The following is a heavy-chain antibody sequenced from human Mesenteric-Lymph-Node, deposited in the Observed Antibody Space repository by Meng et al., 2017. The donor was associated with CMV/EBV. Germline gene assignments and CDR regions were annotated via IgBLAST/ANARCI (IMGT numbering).Heavy chain of an antibody. Sequence: GESLKISCAASGFTFSSYWMHWVRQAPGKGLVWVSRINSDGSSTSYADSVKGRFTISRDNAKNTLYLQMNSLRAEDTAVYYCATTDQNLDVWGQGTTVTVSS. CDR3: ATTDQNLDV. V-gene: IGHV3-74*01. J-gene: IGHJ6*02. D-gene: IGHD1-14*01. CDR1: GFTFSSYW. CDR2: INSDGSST.